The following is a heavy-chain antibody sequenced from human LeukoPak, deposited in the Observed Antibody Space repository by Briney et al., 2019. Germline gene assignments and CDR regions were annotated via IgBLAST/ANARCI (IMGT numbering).Heavy chain of an antibody. Sequence: GGSPRLYCSAPGFNFSSYAMSLVREAPDKGQGQVPALSGSGGSTYYAHSVEGRLINSKDNSNNKLYLQMNSLRAEDTAVYYCAKDRLAAAGLYYYYGMDVWGQGTTVTVSS. J-gene: IGHJ6*02. CDR2: LSGSGGST. CDR3: AKDRLAAAGLYYYYGMDV. CDR1: GFNFSSYA. V-gene: IGHV3-23*01. D-gene: IGHD6-13*01.